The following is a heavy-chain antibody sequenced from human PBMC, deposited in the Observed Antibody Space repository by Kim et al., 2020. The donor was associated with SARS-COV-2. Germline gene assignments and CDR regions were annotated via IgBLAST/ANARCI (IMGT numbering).Heavy chain of an antibody. D-gene: IGHD3-10*01. CDR3: VREGEGFGELYPYYFDY. J-gene: IGHJ4*02. Sequence: GGSLRLSCAASGFTFSSYGMHWVRQAPGKGLEWVAVIWYDGSNKYYADSVKGRFTISRDNSKNTLYLQMNSLRAEDTAVYYCVREGEGFGELYPYYFDYWGQGTLVTVSS. CDR2: IWYDGSNK. V-gene: IGHV3-33*01. CDR1: GFTFSSYG.